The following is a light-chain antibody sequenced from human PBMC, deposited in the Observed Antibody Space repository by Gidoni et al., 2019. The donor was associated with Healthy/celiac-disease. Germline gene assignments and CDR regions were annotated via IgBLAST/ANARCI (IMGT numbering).Light chain of an antibody. V-gene: IGKV1-39*01. J-gene: IGKJ1*01. CDR2: AAS. CDR3: QQSYSTPQT. CDR1: QIISSY. Sequence: DIQLTQAPSSLSASVGDSVTITCRASQIISSYLNWYQQKPGKAPKLLLYAASSLQSGVPSRFSGSGSGTDFTLTISSLQPEDFATYYCQQSYSTPQTFGQGTKVEIK.